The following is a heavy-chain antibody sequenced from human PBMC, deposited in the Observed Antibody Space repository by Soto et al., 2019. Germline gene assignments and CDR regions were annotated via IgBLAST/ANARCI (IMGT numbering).Heavy chain of an antibody. CDR1: GFTFSSYG. J-gene: IGHJ4*02. V-gene: IGHV3-30*18. CDR2: ISYDGSNK. Sequence: QVQLVESGGGAVQPGRSLRLSCAASGFTFSSYGMHWVRQAPGKGLEWVAVISYDGSNKYYADSVKGRFTISRDNSKNTLYLQMNSLRAEDTAVYYCAKGETNGVCYVACSWYFDYWGQGTLVTVSS. CDR3: AKGETNGVCYVACSWYFDY. D-gene: IGHD2-8*01.